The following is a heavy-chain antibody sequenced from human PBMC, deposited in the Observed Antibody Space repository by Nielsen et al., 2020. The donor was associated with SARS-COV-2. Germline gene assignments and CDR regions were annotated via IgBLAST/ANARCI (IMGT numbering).Heavy chain of an antibody. Sequence: GESLKISCATSGFTFSNYAMSWVRQAPGKGLEWVSVISGSGGTTAYAGSVKGRFTISRDNSKNTLFLQMNSLRAGDTAVYYCARDRIAVADSFYYGMDVWGQGTTVTVSS. V-gene: IGHV3-23*01. J-gene: IGHJ6*02. CDR2: ISGSGGTT. CDR1: GFTFSNYA. CDR3: ARDRIAVADSFYYGMDV. D-gene: IGHD6-19*01.